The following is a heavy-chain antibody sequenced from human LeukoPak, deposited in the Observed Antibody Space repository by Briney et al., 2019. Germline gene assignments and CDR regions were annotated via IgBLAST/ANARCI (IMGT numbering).Heavy chain of an antibody. CDR1: GFSFGDHA. V-gene: IGHV3-49*04. CDR3: AKVFCSGGSCYSGYYYYYMDV. CDR2: IRSKTYGGTP. Sequence: GGSLRLSCTGSGFSFGDHAVSWVRQAPGKGLEWIGFIRSKTYGGTPEYAASVKGRFTISRDDSNSIAYLQMNSLRAEDTAVYYCAKVFCSGGSCYSGYYYYYMDVWGKGTTVTISS. D-gene: IGHD2-15*01. J-gene: IGHJ6*03.